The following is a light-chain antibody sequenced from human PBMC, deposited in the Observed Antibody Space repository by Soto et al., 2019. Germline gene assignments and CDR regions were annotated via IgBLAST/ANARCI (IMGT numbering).Light chain of an antibody. CDR2: GAS. J-gene: IGKJ5*01. V-gene: IGKV3-20*01. CDR3: QQYGASPIT. CDR1: QSVTNDY. Sequence: SPGTLSLSPGERATLSCRASQSVTNDYLAWYQHKPGQAPRLLIYGASSGATDIPDRFSGSGSGTDFTLTISRLEPEDFAVYYCQQYGASPITFGPGTRLEIK.